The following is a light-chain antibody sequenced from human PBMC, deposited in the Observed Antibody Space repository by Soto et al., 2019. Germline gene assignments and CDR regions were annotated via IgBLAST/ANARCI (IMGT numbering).Light chain of an antibody. CDR3: QAYDSSLSGFYV. Sequence: QSVLTQPPSVSGAPGQRVTISCTGSSSNIGAGYDVHWYQQLPGTAPKLLIYGNSNRPSGVPDRFSGSKSGTSASLAITGLLAEDEAEYYCQAYDSSLSGFYVFGTGTKLTVL. J-gene: IGLJ1*01. CDR1: SSNIGAGYD. V-gene: IGLV1-40*01. CDR2: GNS.